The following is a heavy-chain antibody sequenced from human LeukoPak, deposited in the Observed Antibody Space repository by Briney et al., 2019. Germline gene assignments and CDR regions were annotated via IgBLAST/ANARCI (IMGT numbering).Heavy chain of an antibody. V-gene: IGHV1-18*01. CDR3: AREQYQLLCLDY. D-gene: IGHD2-2*01. Sequence: ASVKVSCKASGYTFTSYGISWVRQAPGQGLEWMGWISAYNGNTNYAQKLQGRVTMTTDPSTSTAYMELRSLRSDDTAVYYCAREQYQLLCLDYWGQGTLVTVSS. CDR1: GYTFTSYG. J-gene: IGHJ4*02. CDR2: ISAYNGNT.